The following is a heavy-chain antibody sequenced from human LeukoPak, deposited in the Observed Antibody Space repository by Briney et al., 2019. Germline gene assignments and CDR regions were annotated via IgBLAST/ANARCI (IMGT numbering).Heavy chain of an antibody. V-gene: IGHV4-34*01. CDR3: ASALYYDILTGYDY. D-gene: IGHD3-9*01. CDR2: INHSGST. Sequence: PSETLSLTCTVSGGSISNGGYYWSWIRQPPGKGLEWIGEINHSGSTNYNPSLKSRVAISVDTSKNQFSLKLSSVTAADTAVYYCASALYYDILTGYDYWGQGTLVTVSS. CDR1: GGSISNGGYY. J-gene: IGHJ4*02.